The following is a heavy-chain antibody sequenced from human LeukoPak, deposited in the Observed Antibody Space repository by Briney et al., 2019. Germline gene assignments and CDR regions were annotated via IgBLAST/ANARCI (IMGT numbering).Heavy chain of an antibody. D-gene: IGHD3-16*01. J-gene: IGHJ5*02. CDR2: IYYSGST. V-gene: IGHV4-59*01. CDR3: ARGGRITYYDSVLAPSTHNWFDP. Sequence: PSETLSLTCTVSGGSISSYYWSWIRQPPGKGLEWIGYIYYSGSTNYNPSLKSRVTISVDTSKNQFSLKLSSVTAADTAVYYCARGGRITYYDSVLAPSTHNWFDPWGQGTLVTVSS. CDR1: GGSISSYY.